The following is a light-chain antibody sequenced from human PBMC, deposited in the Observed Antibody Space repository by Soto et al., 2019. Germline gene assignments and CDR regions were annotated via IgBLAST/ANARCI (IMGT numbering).Light chain of an antibody. J-gene: IGKJ1*01. Sequence: DIQMTQSPSSVSASVGDRVTITCRASQGISSWLAWYQHKPGKAPKLLIYVASSLQSGVTSRFSGSGSETDYTLTISSLQPEDVATYYCQQANGFPWTCGQGTKVESK. CDR3: QQANGFPWT. V-gene: IGKV1-12*01. CDR1: QGISSW. CDR2: VAS.